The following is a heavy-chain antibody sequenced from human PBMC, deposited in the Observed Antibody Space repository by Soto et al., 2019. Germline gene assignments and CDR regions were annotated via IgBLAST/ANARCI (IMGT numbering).Heavy chain of an antibody. CDR2: IKQDGSEK. CDR3: ARDRAMDDY. CDR1: GFTFSSYW. Sequence: GGSLRLSCAASGFTFSSYWMNWVRQAPGKGLEWVANIKQDGSEKNYVDSVKGRFTISRDNAKNLLYLQMNSLRAEDTAVYYCARDRAMDDYWGQGTLVTVSS. V-gene: IGHV3-7*05. J-gene: IGHJ4*02. D-gene: IGHD5-18*01.